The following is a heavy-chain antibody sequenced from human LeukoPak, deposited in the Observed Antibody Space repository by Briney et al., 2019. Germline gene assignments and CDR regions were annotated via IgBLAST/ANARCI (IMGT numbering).Heavy chain of an antibody. Sequence: GGSLRLSCAASGFTFSSYAMSWVRQAPGKGLEWVSAISGSGGSTYYADSVKGRFTISRDNSKNTLYLQMNSLRAEDTAVYYCAKHYDFWSGYYLGYWGQGTLVTVSS. D-gene: IGHD3-3*01. J-gene: IGHJ4*02. CDR1: GFTFSSYA. CDR3: AKHYDFWSGYYLGY. CDR2: ISGSGGST. V-gene: IGHV3-23*01.